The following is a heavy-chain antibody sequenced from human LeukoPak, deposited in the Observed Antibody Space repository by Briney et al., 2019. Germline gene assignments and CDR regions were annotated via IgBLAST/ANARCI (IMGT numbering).Heavy chain of an antibody. J-gene: IGHJ5*02. D-gene: IGHD1-26*01. V-gene: IGHV4-30-4*01. Sequence: PSQTLSLTCTVSGGSISSGDYYWSWIRQPPGKGLEWIGYIYYSGSTYYNPSLKSRVTISVDTSKNQFSLKLSSVTAADTAVYYCARGGATHNWFDPWAREPWSPSPQ. CDR2: IYYSGST. CDR1: GGSISSGDYY. CDR3: ARGGATHNWFDP.